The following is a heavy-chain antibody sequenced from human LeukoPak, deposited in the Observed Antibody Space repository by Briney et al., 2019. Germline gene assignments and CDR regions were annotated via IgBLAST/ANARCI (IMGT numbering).Heavy chain of an antibody. D-gene: IGHD2-2*01. CDR1: GGSISSGSYY. CDR3: ARVPWGCSSTSCQASYFDY. CDR2: IYTSGST. V-gene: IGHV4-61*02. Sequence: PSETLSLTCTVSGGSISSGSYYWSWIRQPAGKGLEWIGRIYTSGSTNYNPSLKSRVTISVDTSKNQFSLKLSSVTAADTAVYYCARVPWGCSSTSCQASYFDYWGQGTLVTVSS. J-gene: IGHJ4*02.